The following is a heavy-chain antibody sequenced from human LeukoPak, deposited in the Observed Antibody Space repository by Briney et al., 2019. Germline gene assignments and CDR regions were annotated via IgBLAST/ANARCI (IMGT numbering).Heavy chain of an antibody. D-gene: IGHD6-19*01. V-gene: IGHV3-9*01. CDR2: ITWTGSGR. J-gene: IGHJ4*02. CDR1: GFTFNDYT. CDR3: AKSVIAVAGNFDY. Sequence: PGGSLRLSCAASGFTFNDYTMHWVRQTPGKGLEWVSGITWTGSGRDYADSVRGRFTISRDNAKNFLYLQMNSLRAEDAALYYCAKSVIAVAGNFDYWGQGTLVTVSS.